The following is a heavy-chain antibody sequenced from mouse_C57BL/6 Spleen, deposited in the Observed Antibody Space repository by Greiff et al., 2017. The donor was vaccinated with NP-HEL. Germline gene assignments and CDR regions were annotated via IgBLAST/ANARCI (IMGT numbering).Heavy chain of an antibody. D-gene: IGHD2-1*01. V-gene: IGHV1-52*01. CDR2: IDPSDSET. Sequence: QVQLKQPGAELVRPGSSVKLSCKASGYTFTSYWMHWVKQRPIQGLEWIGNIDPSDSETHYNQKFKDKATLTVDKSSSTAYMQLSSLTSEDSAVYYCARAPSTMGAMDYWGQGTSVTVSS. J-gene: IGHJ4*01. CDR1: GYTFTSYW. CDR3: ARAPSTMGAMDY.